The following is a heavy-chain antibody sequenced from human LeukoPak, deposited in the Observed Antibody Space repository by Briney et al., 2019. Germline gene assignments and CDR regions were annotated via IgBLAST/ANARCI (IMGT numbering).Heavy chain of an antibody. V-gene: IGHV4-59*08. Sequence: PSETLSLTCTVSGGYISSYYWSWIRQPPGKGLEWIGYIYYSGSTNYNPSLKSRVTISVDTSKNQFSLKLSSVTAADTAVYYCARQWRGYCSGGSCPYPGYYYYYMDVWGKGTTVTVSS. D-gene: IGHD2-15*01. J-gene: IGHJ6*03. CDR1: GGYISSYY. CDR3: ARQWRGYCSGGSCPYPGYYYYYMDV. CDR2: IYYSGST.